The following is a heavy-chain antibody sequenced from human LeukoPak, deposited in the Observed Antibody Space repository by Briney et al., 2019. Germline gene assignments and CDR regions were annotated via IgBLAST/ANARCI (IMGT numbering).Heavy chain of an antibody. J-gene: IGHJ3*02. D-gene: IGHD2/OR15-2a*01. CDR3: AGGGGFLIEI. Sequence: GGSPRLSCAASGFTFSTYWMNWVRQAPGKGLEWVANIKQDGSEKYYVDSVKGRFTISRDNAKNSLYLQMNSLRAEDTAVYYCAGGGGFLIEIWGQGTMVTVSS. V-gene: IGHV3-7*01. CDR1: GFTFSTYW. CDR2: IKQDGSEK.